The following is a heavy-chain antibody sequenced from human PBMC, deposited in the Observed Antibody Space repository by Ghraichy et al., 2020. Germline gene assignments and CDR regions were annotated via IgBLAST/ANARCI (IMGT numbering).Heavy chain of an antibody. CDR2: IYYSGST. Sequence: SETLSLTCTVSGGSISSYYWSWIRQPQGKGLEWIGYIYYSGSTNYNPSLKSRVTISVDTSKNQFSLKLSSVTAADTAVYYCARHDAGYYYYGMDVWGQGTTVTVSS. CDR3: ARHDAGYYYYGMDV. J-gene: IGHJ6*02. V-gene: IGHV4-59*08. D-gene: IGHD2-8*01. CDR1: GGSISSYY.